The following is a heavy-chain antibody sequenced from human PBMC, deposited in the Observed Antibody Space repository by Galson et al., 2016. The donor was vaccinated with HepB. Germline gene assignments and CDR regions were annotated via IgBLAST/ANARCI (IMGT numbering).Heavy chain of an antibody. CDR2: IFHSGST. CDR3: ASLHESRSQDY. J-gene: IGHJ4*02. Sequence: SETLSLTCAVSGGSVRSSNWWSWVRQPPGKGLEWIGEIFHSGSTNYKPSLKGRITISIDTSKNQFSLRLSSVTAADTAVYYCASLHESRSQDYWGQGTLVTVSS. V-gene: IGHV4-4*02. CDR1: GGSVRSSNW. D-gene: IGHD3-22*01.